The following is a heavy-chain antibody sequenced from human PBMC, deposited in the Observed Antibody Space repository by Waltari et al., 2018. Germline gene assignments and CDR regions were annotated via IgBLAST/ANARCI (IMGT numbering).Heavy chain of an antibody. CDR2: ISGSGGST. J-gene: IGHJ4*02. V-gene: IGHV3-23*01. D-gene: IGHD3-10*01. CDR3: AKDQGSGSYTIDY. Sequence: EVQLLESGGGLVQPGGSLRLSCAASGFTFSSYAMSWVRQAPGKGLGWVSAISGSGGSTYYADSVKGRFTISRDNSKNTLYLQMNSLRAEDTAVYYCAKDQGSGSYTIDYWGQGTLVTVSS. CDR1: GFTFSSYA.